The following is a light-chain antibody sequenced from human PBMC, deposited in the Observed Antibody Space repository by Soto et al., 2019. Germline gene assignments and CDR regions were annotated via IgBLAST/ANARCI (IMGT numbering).Light chain of an antibody. V-gene: IGKV1-39*01. CDR2: SAS. Sequence: DIQMTLSPSSLSASVGARVHVTCRARETISRYVNWYQQHPGKAPPLLISSASSLEGGVPSRFSGGGSGTTFTLPITGLQPADYATYYCQQNYRNTPWTFGQGTKVDI. CDR1: ETISRY. J-gene: IGKJ1*01. CDR3: QQNYRNTPWT.